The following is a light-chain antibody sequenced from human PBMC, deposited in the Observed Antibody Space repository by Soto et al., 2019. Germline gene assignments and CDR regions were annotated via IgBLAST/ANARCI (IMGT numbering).Light chain of an antibody. CDR1: QSVSSN. J-gene: IGKJ3*01. CDR2: GAS. V-gene: IGKV3-15*01. CDR3: QQYNNSPFT. Sequence: EIVMTQSPATLSVSPGERATLSCRASQSVSSNLAWYQQKPGQAPRLLIYGASTRATGIPAMFSGSGSGTDFNLTISSLQSEDFAVYYCQQYNNSPFTFGPGTKVDI.